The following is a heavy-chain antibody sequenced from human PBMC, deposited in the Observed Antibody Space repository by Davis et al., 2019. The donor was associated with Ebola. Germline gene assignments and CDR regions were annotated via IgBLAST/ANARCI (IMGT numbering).Heavy chain of an antibody. J-gene: IGHJ6*02. CDR3: ARVVGARLNGMDV. CDR2: ISYDGSNK. D-gene: IGHD1-26*01. Sequence: PGGSLRLSCAASGFTFSSYAMHWVRQAPGKGLEWVAVISYDGSNKYYADSVKGRFTISRDNSKNTLYLQMNSLRAEDTAVYYCARVVGARLNGMDVWGQGTTVTVSS. V-gene: IGHV3-30-3*01. CDR1: GFTFSSYA.